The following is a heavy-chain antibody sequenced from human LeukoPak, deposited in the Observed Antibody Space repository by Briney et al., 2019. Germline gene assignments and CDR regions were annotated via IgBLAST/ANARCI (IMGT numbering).Heavy chain of an antibody. CDR1: GFTFSSYS. CDR3: AKDATGFSDFDY. V-gene: IGHV3-30*18. J-gene: IGHJ4*02. D-gene: IGHD3-9*01. CDR2: ISYDGSNK. Sequence: GGSLRLSCAASGFTFSSYSIHWVRQAPGKGLEWVAVISYDGSNKYYADSVKGRFTISRDNSKNTLYLQMNNLRADDTAVYYCAKDATGFSDFDYWGQGTLVTVSS.